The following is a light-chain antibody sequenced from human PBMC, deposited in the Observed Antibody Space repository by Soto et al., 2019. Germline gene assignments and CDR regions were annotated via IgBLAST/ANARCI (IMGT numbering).Light chain of an antibody. CDR1: QSISEF. CDR3: RQYNKWPPT. Sequence: VFTQAPATLSLTPGKRATLSCRASQSISEFLAWYQQKPGQAPRLLIYDASNRATGTQARFSGSGSGPDFPFTFSSLAVEDFPLYYCRQYNKWPPTFGEGTKVDI. V-gene: IGKV3-11*01. J-gene: IGKJ1*01. CDR2: DAS.